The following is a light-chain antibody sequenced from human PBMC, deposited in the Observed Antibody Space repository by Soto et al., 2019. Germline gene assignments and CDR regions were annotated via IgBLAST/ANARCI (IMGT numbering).Light chain of an antibody. CDR3: CSYAGSYTLYV. J-gene: IGLJ1*01. Sequence: QSVLTQPRSVSGSPGQSVTISCTGTSSDVGGYNFVSWYQQHPGKAPKLMVYDVTKRPSGVPGRFSGSKSGNTASLTISGLQAEDEADYYRCSYAGSYTLYVFGTGTKVTGL. CDR2: DVT. V-gene: IGLV2-11*01. CDR1: SSDVGGYNF.